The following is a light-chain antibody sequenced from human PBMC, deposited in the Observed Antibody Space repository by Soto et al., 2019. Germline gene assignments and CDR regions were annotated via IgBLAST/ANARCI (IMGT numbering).Light chain of an antibody. CDR2: RNN. J-gene: IGLJ2*01. CDR1: RSNIENNF. V-gene: IGLV1-47*01. Sequence: QSVLTQPPSVSGTPGQRVTIPCSGSRSNIENNFIYWYQQLPGTAPKLLIYRNNQRPSGVPDRFSGSKSGTSASLAISGLRSEDEAEYHCATWDDSLTGLVVFGGGTKLTVL. CDR3: ATWDDSLTGLVV.